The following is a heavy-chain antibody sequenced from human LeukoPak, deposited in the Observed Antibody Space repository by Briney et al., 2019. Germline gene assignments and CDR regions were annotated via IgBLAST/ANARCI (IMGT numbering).Heavy chain of an antibody. V-gene: IGHV3-30*04. Sequence: GRSLRLSCAASGFTFSSYAMHWVRQAPGKGLEWVAVISYDGSNKYYADSVKGRFTISRDNSKNTLYLQMNSLRAEDTAVYYCARDASIFRAVNYYYYMDVWGKGTTVTVSS. J-gene: IGHJ6*03. CDR1: GFTFSSYA. CDR2: ISYDGSNK. D-gene: IGHD4-17*01. CDR3: ARDASIFRAVNYYYYMDV.